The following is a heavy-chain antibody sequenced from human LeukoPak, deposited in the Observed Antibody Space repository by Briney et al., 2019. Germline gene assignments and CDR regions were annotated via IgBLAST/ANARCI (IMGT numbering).Heavy chain of an antibody. Sequence: ASVKVSCKASGYSFNSQGMNWVRQAPGQGLEWMGWINTDSGNPTYAQGFTGRFVFSLDSSVNTAYLQISNLMPEDTAKYYCAREILRFDIWGQGTMVTVSS. CDR3: AREILRFDI. CDR1: GYSFNSQG. V-gene: IGHV7-4-1*02. CDR2: INTDSGNP. J-gene: IGHJ3*02.